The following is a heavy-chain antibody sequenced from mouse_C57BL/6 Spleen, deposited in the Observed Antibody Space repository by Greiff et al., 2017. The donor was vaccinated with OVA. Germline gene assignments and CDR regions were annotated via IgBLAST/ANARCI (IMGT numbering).Heavy chain of an antibody. V-gene: IGHV1-50*01. CDR3: ARSGGNSFDY. Sequence: QVQLQQPGAELVKPGASVKLSCKASGYTFTSYWMQWVKQRPGQGLEWIGEIDPSDSYTNYNQKFKGKATLTVDTSSSTAYMQLSSLTSEDSAVYYCARSGGNSFDYWGQGTTLTVSS. J-gene: IGHJ2*01. D-gene: IGHD4-1*01. CDR2: IDPSDSYT. CDR1: GYTFTSYW.